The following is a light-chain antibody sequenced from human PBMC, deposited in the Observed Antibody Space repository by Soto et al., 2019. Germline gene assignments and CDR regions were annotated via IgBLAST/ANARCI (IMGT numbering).Light chain of an antibody. CDR3: CSYAGSYTFV. Sequence: HSVLTQPRSVSGSPGQSVTISCTGTSSDVGGFNYVSCYQQHPGKAAKLMIYDVSKRPSGVPDRFSGSKSGNTASLTISGLQAEDEADYYCCSYAGSYTFVFGTGTKVTVL. J-gene: IGLJ1*01. CDR2: DVS. V-gene: IGLV2-11*01. CDR1: SSDVGGFNY.